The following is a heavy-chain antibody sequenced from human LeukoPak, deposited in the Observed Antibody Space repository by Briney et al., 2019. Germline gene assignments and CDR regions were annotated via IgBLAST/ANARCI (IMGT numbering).Heavy chain of an antibody. CDR3: ARDLRIYCSSTSCYTFHY. D-gene: IGHD2-2*02. V-gene: IGHV1-18*01. CDR2: ISAYNGNT. J-gene: IGHJ4*02. CDR1: GYTFTSYG. Sequence: ASVKVSCKASGYTFTSYGISWVRQAPGQGLEWMGWISAYNGNTNYAQKLQGRVTMTTDTSTSTAYMELRSLRSDDTAVYYCARDLRIYCSSTSCYTFHYWGQGTLVTVSS.